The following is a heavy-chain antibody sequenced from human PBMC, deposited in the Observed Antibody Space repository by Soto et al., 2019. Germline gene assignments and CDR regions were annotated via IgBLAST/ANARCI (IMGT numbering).Heavy chain of an antibody. CDR2: ISAYNGNT. CDR3: AREGCSVGSCSRWFDP. Sequence: QVQLVQSGAEVKKPGASVKVSCKASGYTFTSYGISWVRQAPGQGLEWMGWISAYNGNTNYAQKLQGRFTMTTDTSTSTAYMELRSLRSEDTAVYDCAREGCSVGSCSRWFDPWGQGTLVTVSS. D-gene: IGHD2-15*01. J-gene: IGHJ5*02. V-gene: IGHV1-18*01. CDR1: GYTFTSYG.